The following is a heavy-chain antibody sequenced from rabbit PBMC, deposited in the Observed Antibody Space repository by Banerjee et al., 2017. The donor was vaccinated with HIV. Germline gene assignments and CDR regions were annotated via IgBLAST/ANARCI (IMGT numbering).Heavy chain of an antibody. CDR1: GFSFSNKYV. V-gene: IGHV1S45*01. CDR3: ARDAGYADYGYPDYFNL. CDR2: INSSSRNV. Sequence: QEQLEESGGDLVKPEGSLTITCTASGFSFSNKYVMCWVRQAPGKGLEWIGCINSSSRNVVYASWATGRFTISKTSWTTVTLQMTSLTSADTATYFCARDAGYADYGYPDYFNLWGPGTLVTVS. D-gene: IGHD6-1*01. J-gene: IGHJ4*01.